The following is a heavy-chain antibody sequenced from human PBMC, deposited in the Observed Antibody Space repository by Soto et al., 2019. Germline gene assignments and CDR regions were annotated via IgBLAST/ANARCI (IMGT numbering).Heavy chain of an antibody. CDR3: ARLNGYGVSTNCHGYYGMDV. J-gene: IGHJ6*02. CDR2: ISYSGSP. D-gene: IGHD2-2*03. Sequence: SVTLSLTCTFSGGSIISISYCWSCIRQPPGKGLVWIGSISYSGSPYYNLSLKSRITMSVATSKNQFSLRLSTVTAADTAVYYCARLNGYGVSTNCHGYYGMDVWRQWTTVTV. CDR1: GGSIISISYC. V-gene: IGHV4-39*01.